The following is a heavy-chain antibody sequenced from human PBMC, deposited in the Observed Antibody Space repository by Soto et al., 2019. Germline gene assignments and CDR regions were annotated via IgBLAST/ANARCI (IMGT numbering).Heavy chain of an antibody. Sequence: GGSLRLSCAASGFTFSSYAMSWVRQAPGKGLEWVSAISGSGGSTYYADSVKGRFTISRDNSKNTLYLQMNSLRAEDTAVYLITIFGVVIIFRVFDWLLYYYYYMDVWGKGTTVTVSS. J-gene: IGHJ6*03. CDR1: GFTFSSYA. CDR3: TIFGVVIIFRVFDWLLYYYYYMDV. V-gene: IGHV3-23*01. D-gene: IGHD3-3*01. CDR2: ISGSGGST.